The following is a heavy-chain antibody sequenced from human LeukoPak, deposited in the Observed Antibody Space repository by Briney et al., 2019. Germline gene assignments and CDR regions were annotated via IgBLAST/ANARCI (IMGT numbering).Heavy chain of an antibody. D-gene: IGHD6-13*01. CDR2: ISAYNGNT. V-gene: IGHV1-18*01. CDR1: GGTFSSYA. J-gene: IGHJ6*02. CDR3: ARGRVDGSWYPAYYGMDV. Sequence: WASVKVSCKASGGTFSSYAISWVRQAPGQGLEWMGWISAYNGNTNYAQKLQGRVTMTTGTSTSTAYMELRSLRSDDTAVYYCARGRVDGSWYPAYYGMDVWGQGTTVTVSS.